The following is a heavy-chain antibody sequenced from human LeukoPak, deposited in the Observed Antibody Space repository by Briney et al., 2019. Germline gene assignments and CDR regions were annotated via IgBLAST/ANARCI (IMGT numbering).Heavy chain of an antibody. J-gene: IGHJ4*02. Sequence: PGGSLRLSCAASGFTFSSYRMTWVRQAPGKGLEWVSYISSSSSTIYYADSVKGRFTISRDNAKNSLYLQMNSLRDEDTAVYYCLARYDSSGYYSHYFDYWGQGTLVTVSS. CDR3: LARYDSSGYYSHYFDY. D-gene: IGHD3-22*01. CDR2: ISSSSSTI. CDR1: GFTFSSYR. V-gene: IGHV3-48*02.